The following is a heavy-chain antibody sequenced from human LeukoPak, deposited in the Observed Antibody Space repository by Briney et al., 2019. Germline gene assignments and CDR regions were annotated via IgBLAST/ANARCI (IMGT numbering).Heavy chain of an antibody. CDR2: ISSSGSAL. CDR1: GFTFSDYY. Sequence: GGSLRLSCAASGFTFSDYYMTWIRQAPGKGLEWVSYISSSGSALYYADSVRGRFTISRDNAKTSLYLQMNSLRAEDTAVYYCAKDVLLWFGELLEPDYWGQGTLVTVSS. CDR3: AKDVLLWFGELLEPDY. J-gene: IGHJ4*02. D-gene: IGHD3-10*01. V-gene: IGHV3-11*04.